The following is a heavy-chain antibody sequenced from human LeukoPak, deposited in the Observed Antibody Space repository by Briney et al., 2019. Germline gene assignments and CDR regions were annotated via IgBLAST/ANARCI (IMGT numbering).Heavy chain of an antibody. CDR2: INHSGST. V-gene: IGHV4-34*01. D-gene: IGHD3-22*01. J-gene: IGHJ3*02. CDR1: GGSFSGYY. Sequence: SETLSLTCAVYGGSFSGYYWSWIRQPPGKGLEWIGEINHSGSTNYNPSLESRVTISVDTSKNQFSLKLSSVTAADTAVYYCARFGNIGSGYYSDAFDIWGQGTMVTVSS. CDR3: ARFGNIGSGYYSDAFDI.